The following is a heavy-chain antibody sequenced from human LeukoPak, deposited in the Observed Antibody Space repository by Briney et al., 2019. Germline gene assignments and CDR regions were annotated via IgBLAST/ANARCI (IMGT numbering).Heavy chain of an antibody. CDR3: AKDYCDSRDYSAGGYFDY. D-gene: IGHD3-22*01. J-gene: IGHJ4*02. Sequence: GGSLRLSCAASGFTFTSYAMSWVRQAPGKGLDWVSGISGSGGSTYYADSVKGRFTISRDNSKNTLYLQMNSLRAEDTALYYCAKDYCDSRDYSAGGYFDYWGQGTLVTVSS. CDR2: ISGSGGST. V-gene: IGHV3-23*01. CDR1: GFTFTSYA.